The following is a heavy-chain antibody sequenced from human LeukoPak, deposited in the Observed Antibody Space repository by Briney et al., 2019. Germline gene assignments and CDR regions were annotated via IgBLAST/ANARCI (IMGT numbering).Heavy chain of an antibody. J-gene: IGHJ4*02. V-gene: IGHV3-64*01. CDR1: GFTFDDYA. Sequence: PGGSLRLSCAASGFTFDDYAMHWVRQVPGKGLEWVSGISSNGGTTFYANSVKGRFTISRDNSKDMLFLQMGSLRAEDMAVYYCARDGVATNDYWGQGTLVTVSS. CDR2: ISSNGGTT. CDR3: ARDGVATNDY. D-gene: IGHD2-15*01.